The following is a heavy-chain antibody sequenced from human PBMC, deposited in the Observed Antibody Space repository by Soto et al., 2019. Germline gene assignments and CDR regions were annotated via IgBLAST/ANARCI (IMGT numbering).Heavy chain of an antibody. Sequence: QITLKESGPTLVKPTQTLTLTCTFSGFSLTTRGVGVGWIRQPPGKALECLALIYWDDDKRYSPSLQSRLSITKDTSKNQVVLTMTNVDPVDTATYYCVYIPNYYQYDWFDPWGQGTLVSVSS. CDR3: VYIPNYYQYDWFDP. V-gene: IGHV2-5*02. CDR1: GFSLTTRGVG. CDR2: IYWDDDK. D-gene: IGHD3-16*01. J-gene: IGHJ5*02.